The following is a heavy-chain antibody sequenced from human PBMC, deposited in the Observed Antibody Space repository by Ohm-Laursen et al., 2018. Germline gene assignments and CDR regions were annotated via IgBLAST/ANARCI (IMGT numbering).Heavy chain of an antibody. D-gene: IGHD1-26*01. CDR2: IYYTGST. J-gene: IGHJ2*01. CDR3: ARHGSAHWYFDL. V-gene: IGHV4-59*08. CDR1: GGSISSYY. Sequence: SDTLSLTCTVSGGSISSYYWSWIRQPPGKGLEWIGYIYYTGSTNYNPSLKSRVTISVDTSKNQFSLKLSSVTAADTAVYYCARHGSAHWYFDLWGRGTLVTVSS.